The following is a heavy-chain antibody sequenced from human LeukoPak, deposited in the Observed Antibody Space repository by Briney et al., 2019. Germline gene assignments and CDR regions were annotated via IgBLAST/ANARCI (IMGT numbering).Heavy chain of an antibody. CDR2: INPNSGDT. J-gene: IGHJ4*02. Sequence: ASVTVSCKASGYTFTGYYMHWVRQAPGQGLEWMGWINPNSGDTNFAQKFQGRVTMTRDTSISTVYMELSRLRSDDTAVYYCAAGYSSGWWLVFWGQGTLVTVSS. V-gene: IGHV1-2*02. CDR3: AAGYSSGWWLVF. CDR1: GYTFTGYY. D-gene: IGHD6-19*01.